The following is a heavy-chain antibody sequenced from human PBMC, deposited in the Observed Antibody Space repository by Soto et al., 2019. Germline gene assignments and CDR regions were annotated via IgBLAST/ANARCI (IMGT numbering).Heavy chain of an antibody. J-gene: IGHJ4*02. CDR2: IYYSGST. CDR1: GGSISSGGYY. Sequence: SETLSLTCTVSGGSISSGGYYWSWIRQHPGKGLEWIGYIYYSGSTYYNPSLKSRVTISVDTSKNQFSLKLSSVTAADTAVYYWAREIAVAAQGSFDYWGQGTLVTVSS. CDR3: AREIAVAAQGSFDY. V-gene: IGHV4-31*03. D-gene: IGHD6-19*01.